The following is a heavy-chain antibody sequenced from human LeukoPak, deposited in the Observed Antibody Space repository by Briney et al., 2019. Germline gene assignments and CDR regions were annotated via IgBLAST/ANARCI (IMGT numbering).Heavy chain of an antibody. CDR3: ARDYSELLWFGELLWGSFDY. V-gene: IGHV1-18*01. D-gene: IGHD3-10*01. CDR1: GYTFTSYG. J-gene: IGHJ4*02. Sequence: ASVKVSCKASGYTFTSYGISWVRQAPGQGLEWMGWISAYNGNTNYAQKLQGRVTMTTDTSTSTAYMELRSLRSDDTAVYYCARDYSELLWFGELLWGSFDYWGQGTLVTVSS. CDR2: ISAYNGNT.